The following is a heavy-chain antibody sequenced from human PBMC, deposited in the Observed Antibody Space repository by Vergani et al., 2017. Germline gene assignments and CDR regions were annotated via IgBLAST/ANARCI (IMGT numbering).Heavy chain of an antibody. V-gene: IGHV3-30*02. CDR2: IRYDGSNK. CDR1: GFTFSSYD. Sequence: QVQLVESGGGVVQPGGSLRLSCAAFGFTFSSYDMHWVRQAPGKGLEWVAFIRYDGSNKYYGDSVKGRFTISRDNSKNTVYLQMNSLRTEDTALYYCAKNSGSGAPDYWGQGTLVTVSS. CDR3: AKNSGSGAPDY. D-gene: IGHD3-10*01. J-gene: IGHJ4*02.